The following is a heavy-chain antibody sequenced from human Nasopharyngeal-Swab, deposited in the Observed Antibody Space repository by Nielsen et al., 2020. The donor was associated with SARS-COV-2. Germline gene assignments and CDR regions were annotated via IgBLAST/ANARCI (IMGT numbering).Heavy chain of an antibody. Sequence: ESLKISCAASGFTFSTYAMYLVRQPPAKGLEWVSIISGSGGSTYYADSVKGRFTISRDNSKNTLYLQMNSLRAEDTAVYYCAKRDDYYESSGLGDWGQGTLVTVSS. CDR1: GFTFSTYA. CDR2: ISGSGGST. D-gene: IGHD3-22*01. V-gene: IGHV3-23*01. J-gene: IGHJ4*02. CDR3: AKRDDYYESSGLGD.